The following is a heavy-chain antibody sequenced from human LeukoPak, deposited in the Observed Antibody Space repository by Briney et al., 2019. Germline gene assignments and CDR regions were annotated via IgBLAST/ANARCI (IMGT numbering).Heavy chain of an antibody. V-gene: IGHV1-2*06. D-gene: IGHD2-21*02. CDR1: GYTFTGYY. J-gene: IGHJ4*02. CDR3: ARVSVLMVVTGYFDY. Sequence: GASVKVSCKASGYTFTGYYLHWVRQAPGQGPEWMGQINPNSGGTNYGQKFQGRVTMTRDTSIRTAYMELSRLRSDDTAVYYCARVSVLMVVTGYFDYWGQGTLVTVSS. CDR2: INPNSGGT.